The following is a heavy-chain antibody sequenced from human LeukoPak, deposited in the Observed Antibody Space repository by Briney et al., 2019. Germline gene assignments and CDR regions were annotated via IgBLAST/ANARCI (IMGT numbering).Heavy chain of an antibody. CDR1: GYTFTGYY. J-gene: IGHJ4*02. CDR2: INPNSGGT. Sequence: ASXKVSCXASGYTFTGYYMHWVRQAPGQGIEWMGRINPNSGGTNYAQKFQGRVTMTRDTSSSTDYMELSRLRSDDTAVYYCARSGSGWYVGTDYWGQGTLVTVSS. CDR3: ARSGSGWYVGTDY. V-gene: IGHV1-2*06. D-gene: IGHD6-19*01.